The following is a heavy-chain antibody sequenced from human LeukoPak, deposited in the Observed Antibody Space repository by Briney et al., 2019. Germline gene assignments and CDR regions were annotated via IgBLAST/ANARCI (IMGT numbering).Heavy chain of an antibody. V-gene: IGHV4-34*01. J-gene: IGHJ3*02. CDR2: INHSGST. CDR3: ARSQVIPNIVVVPAADAGDAFDI. CDR1: GGSFSGYY. Sequence: PSGTLSLTCAVYGGSFSGYYWSWIRQPPGKGLEWIGEINHSGSTNYNPSLKSRVTISVDTSKNQFSLKLSSVTAADTAVYYCARSQVIPNIVVVPAADAGDAFDIWGQGTMVTVSS. D-gene: IGHD2-2*01.